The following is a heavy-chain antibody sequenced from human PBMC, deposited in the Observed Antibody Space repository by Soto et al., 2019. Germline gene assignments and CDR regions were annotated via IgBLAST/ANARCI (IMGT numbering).Heavy chain of an antibody. CDR2: ISPDGSQI. CDR1: GFTFSGKS. V-gene: IGHV3-30-3*01. Sequence: GGSLRLSCAASGFTFSGKSMHWVRQAPGKGLEWVALISPDGSQIFYADSVRGRFTIARDNSKNTAYLQMNILRAEDTSLYCCATDIDDTWLLTSWGQGTLVTVSS. D-gene: IGHD5-12*01. CDR3: ATDIDDTWLLTS. J-gene: IGHJ5*02.